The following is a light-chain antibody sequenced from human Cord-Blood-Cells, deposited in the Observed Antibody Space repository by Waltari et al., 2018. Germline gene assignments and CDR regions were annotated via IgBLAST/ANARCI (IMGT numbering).Light chain of an antibody. Sequence: QSALTQPPSVSGSPGQSVTISCTGTSSDVGSYNRFSLYQQPQGTAPKLMIYEVSNRPSGVPDRFSGSKAGNTASLTMSWIQAEDEADYYCSSYTSSSTVVFGGGTKLTVL. J-gene: IGLJ2*01. CDR3: SSYTSSSTVV. CDR1: SSDVGSYNR. CDR2: EVS. V-gene: IGLV2-18*02.